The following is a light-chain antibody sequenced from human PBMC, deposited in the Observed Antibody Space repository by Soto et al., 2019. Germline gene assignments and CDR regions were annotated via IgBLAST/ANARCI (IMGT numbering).Light chain of an antibody. J-gene: IGKJ1*01. CDR1: QSVSID. V-gene: IGKV3-15*01. Sequence: IVMTQSPATVPVSPGERVTLSCRASQSVSIDLAWYQQKPGQAPRLLIYGASTRATDIPPSFTGSGSGTEFTLTISSLQPEDFATYYCQQSNRTPWTFGQGTKVDIK. CDR2: GAS. CDR3: QQSNRTPWT.